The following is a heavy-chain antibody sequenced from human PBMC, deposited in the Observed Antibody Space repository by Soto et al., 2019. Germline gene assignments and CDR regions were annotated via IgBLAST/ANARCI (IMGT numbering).Heavy chain of an antibody. Sequence: LEPLSLTCTVSGGSIKTSSFYWGWIRQPPGKGLEWIGSVYYSGTTYYSPSLRSRVTISVDTSKNQFSLKLISVTAADTAVYYCARVDFYDSSGYYYLFDRWGQGTLVTVSS. D-gene: IGHD3-22*01. CDR2: VYYSGTT. CDR3: ARVDFYDSSGYYYLFDR. V-gene: IGHV4-39*01. J-gene: IGHJ4*02. CDR1: GGSIKTSSFY.